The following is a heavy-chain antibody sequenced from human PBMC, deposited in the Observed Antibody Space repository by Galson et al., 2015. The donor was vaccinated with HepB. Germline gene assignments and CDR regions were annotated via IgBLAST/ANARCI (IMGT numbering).Heavy chain of an antibody. V-gene: IGHV3-74*01. CDR1: GFTFSSYW. CDR3: ARGGPHYERWLQAIDY. CDR2: INSDGSST. J-gene: IGHJ4*02. D-gene: IGHD5-24*01. Sequence: SLRLSCAASGFTFSSYWMHWVRQAPGKGLVWVSRINSDGSSTSYADSVKGRFTISRDNAKNTLYLQMNSLRAEDTAVYYCARGGPHYERWLQAIDYWGQGTLVTVSS.